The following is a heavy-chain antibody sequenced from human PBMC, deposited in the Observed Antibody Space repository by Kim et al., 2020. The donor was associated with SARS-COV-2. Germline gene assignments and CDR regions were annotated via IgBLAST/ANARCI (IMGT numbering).Heavy chain of an antibody. J-gene: IGHJ6*02. CDR1: GYTFTSYY. V-gene: IGHV1-46*01. CDR3: AGGCSGSYPYYYGMDV. D-gene: IGHD1-26*01. Sequence: ASVKVSCKAPGYTFTSYYLHWVRQAPGQGLEWMGIINPTGGSPSYAQKFQGRLTMTRDTSTTTVYMERSSLRSEDTAVYYCAGGCSGSYPYYYGMDVWGQ. CDR2: INPTGGSP.